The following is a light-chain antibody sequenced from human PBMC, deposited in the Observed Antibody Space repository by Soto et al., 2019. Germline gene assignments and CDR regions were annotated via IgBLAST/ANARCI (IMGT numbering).Light chain of an antibody. CDR2: EVS. J-gene: IGLJ2*01. CDR1: SSDVGNYNL. Sequence: QSALTQPASVSGSPGQSITMSCTGTSSDVGNYNLVSWYQHHPGTAPKLMISEVSNRPSGVSNRFSGSKSGNTASLTISGLQAEDEADYYCCSYAGSNTYVVFGGGTKVTVL. CDR3: CSYAGSNTYVV. V-gene: IGLV2-23*02.